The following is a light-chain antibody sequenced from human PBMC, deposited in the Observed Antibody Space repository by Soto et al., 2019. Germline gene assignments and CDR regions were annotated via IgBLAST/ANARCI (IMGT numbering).Light chain of an antibody. CDR2: WAS. CDR1: QSLLSSFNNKNY. J-gene: IGKJ4*01. V-gene: IGKV4-1*01. Sequence: DFVMTQSPDSLAVSLGGRATINCKSNQSLLSSFNNKNYLAWYQQKPGQPPKVLIFWASTRAFGVPDRFRASGSGTDFTLTITSLQAEDVAVYYCQQYLTTPLTIGGGTKVEIK. CDR3: QQYLTTPLT.